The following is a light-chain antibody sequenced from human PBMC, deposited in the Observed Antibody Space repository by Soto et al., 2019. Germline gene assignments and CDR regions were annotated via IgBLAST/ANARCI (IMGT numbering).Light chain of an antibody. Sequence: QSVLTQPASVSGSPGKSITIYCTGTISDFVVYNYVSWYQPLPGKAPKLMMYGVSNRPSGVPNRFSGSKSGNTASLTISGLQAEDEADYYCSTHTTSGALQVFGTGTKVTVL. CDR3: STHTTSGALQV. CDR2: GVS. J-gene: IGLJ1*01. V-gene: IGLV2-14*01. CDR1: ISDFVVYNY.